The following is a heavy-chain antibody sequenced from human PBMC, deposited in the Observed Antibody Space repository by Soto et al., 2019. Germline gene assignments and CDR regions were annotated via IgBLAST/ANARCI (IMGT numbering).Heavy chain of an antibody. Sequence: QVQLQESGPGLVKPSETLSLTCCVSGGSVSSGSYYWSWIRQPPGKGLEWIGYIYYSGSTKYNPSRKSRVTITVDTSKNPFSLKLSSVTAADTAVYYCARAGLGDGSDYWGQGTLVTVSS. CDR2: IYYSGST. J-gene: IGHJ4*02. CDR1: GGSVSSGSYY. V-gene: IGHV4-61*01. D-gene: IGHD1-26*01. CDR3: ARAGLGDGSDY.